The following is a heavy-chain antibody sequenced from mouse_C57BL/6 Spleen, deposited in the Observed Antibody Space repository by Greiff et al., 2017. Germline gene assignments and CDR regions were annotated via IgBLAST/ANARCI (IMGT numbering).Heavy chain of an antibody. CDR1: GYTFTSYW. D-gene: IGHD3-2*02. CDR3: APYLWGVGLAY. Sequence: QVQLKQPGAELVRPGSSVKLSCKASGYTFTSYWMHWVKQRPIQGLEWFGNIDPSDSVNHYNHKFKDKATLTVDKSSSTACMQLSSLTAEDSAVYYCAPYLWGVGLAYWGQGTLVTVSA. CDR2: IDPSDSVN. V-gene: IGHV1-52*01. J-gene: IGHJ3*01.